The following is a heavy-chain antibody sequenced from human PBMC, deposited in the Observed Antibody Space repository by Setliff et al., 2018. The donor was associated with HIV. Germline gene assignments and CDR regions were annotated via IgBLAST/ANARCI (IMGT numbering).Heavy chain of an antibody. J-gene: IGHJ4*02. D-gene: IGHD3-16*01. CDR1: GFSLSTGGVG. Sequence: SGPTLVNPTQTLTLTCTFSGFSLSTGGVGLGWLRQPPGKAPECLGIIYWDDNKRYTPSLQDRHTITKDTFRHQVVLTMTNMAPVDTGTYYCAHSRMGVSGWPVFDSWGQGTLVTVSS. CDR2: IYWDDNK. CDR3: AHSRMGVSGWPVFDS. V-gene: IGHV2-5*02.